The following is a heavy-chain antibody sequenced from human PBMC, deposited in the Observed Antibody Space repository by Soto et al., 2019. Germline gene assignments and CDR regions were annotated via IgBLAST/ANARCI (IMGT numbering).Heavy chain of an antibody. CDR2: INPSGGST. V-gene: IGHV1-46*01. Sequence: QVQLVQSGAEVKKPGASVKVSCKASGYTFTSYYMHWVRQAPGQGLEWMGIINPSGGSTSYAQKFQGRVTMTRDTSTSTVYMELSSLRSEDTAVYYCVREEYCISTSCRYYYGMDVWGQGTTVTVSS. CDR1: GYTFTSYY. D-gene: IGHD2-2*01. CDR3: VREEYCISTSCRYYYGMDV. J-gene: IGHJ6*02.